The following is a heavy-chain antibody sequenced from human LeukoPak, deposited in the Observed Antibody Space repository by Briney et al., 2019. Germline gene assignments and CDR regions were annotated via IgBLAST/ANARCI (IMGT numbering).Heavy chain of an antibody. CDR3: ARDIRRIPLLSAAFDI. D-gene: IGHD2-2*01. V-gene: IGHV1-2*04. CDR2: INPNSGGT. J-gene: IGHJ3*02. CDR1: GYTFTGYY. Sequence: VASVKVSCKASGYTFTGYYMHWVRQAPGQGLEWMGWINPNSGGTNYAQKFQGWVTMTRDTSISTAYMELSRLRSDDTAVYYCARDIRRIPLLSAAFDIWSQGTMVTVSS.